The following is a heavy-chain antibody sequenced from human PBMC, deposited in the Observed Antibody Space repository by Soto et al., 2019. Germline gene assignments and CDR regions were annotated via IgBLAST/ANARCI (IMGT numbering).Heavy chain of an antibody. J-gene: IGHJ4*02. CDR2: INAGNGNT. Sequence: GASVKVSCKASGYTFTSYAMHWVRQAPGQRLEWMGWINAGNGNTKYSQKFQGRVTITRDTSASTAYMELSSLRSEDTAVYYCARVGLLGQRYGYGPFDYWGQGTLVTFSS. V-gene: IGHV1-3*01. CDR1: GYTFTSYA. D-gene: IGHD5-18*01. CDR3: ARVGLLGQRYGYGPFDY.